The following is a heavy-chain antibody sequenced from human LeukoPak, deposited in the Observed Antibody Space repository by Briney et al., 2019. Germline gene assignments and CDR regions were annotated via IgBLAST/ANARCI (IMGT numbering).Heavy chain of an antibody. V-gene: IGHV3-23*01. CDR1: GFTFSSYG. Sequence: PGGSLRLSCAASGFTFSSYGMTWVRQAPGKGLEWVSGIGTSGGSTYYADSVKGRFTISRDNSKNTLYLQMNSLRAEDTAVFYCARGYYYGTTGHFDSWGQGTLVTVSS. CDR2: IGTSGGST. D-gene: IGHD3-22*01. J-gene: IGHJ4*02. CDR3: ARGYYYGTTGHFDS.